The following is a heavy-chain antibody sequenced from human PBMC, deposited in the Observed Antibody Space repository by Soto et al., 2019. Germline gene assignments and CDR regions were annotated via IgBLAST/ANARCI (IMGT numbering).Heavy chain of an antibody. CDR1: GFTFSSYA. V-gene: IGHV3-30-3*01. CDR3: ERDEQGYDFWSGYYEGGGVDY. J-gene: IGHJ4*02. Sequence: QVQLVESGGGVVQPGRSLRLSCAASGFTFSSYAMHWVRQAPGKGLDWVAVISYDGSYKYYADSVKGRFTISRDNSKKTLYLQMNSQRAEDTAMYYCERDEQGYDFWSGYYEGGGVDYWGQGNLVNVSS. D-gene: IGHD3-3*01. CDR2: ISYDGSYK.